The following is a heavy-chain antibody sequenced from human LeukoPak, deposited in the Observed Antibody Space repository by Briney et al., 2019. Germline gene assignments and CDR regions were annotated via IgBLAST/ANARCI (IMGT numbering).Heavy chain of an antibody. Sequence: GGSLRLSCAASGFTFSSYAMSWVRQAPGKGLEWVSAISGSGGSTYYADSVKGRFTISRDNSKNTLYLQMNSLRAEDTAVYYCAKDDYYDSSGYPSGEFDYWGQGTLVTVYS. CDR1: GFTFSSYA. V-gene: IGHV3-23*01. CDR3: AKDDYYDSSGYPSGEFDY. CDR2: ISGSGGST. J-gene: IGHJ4*02. D-gene: IGHD3-22*01.